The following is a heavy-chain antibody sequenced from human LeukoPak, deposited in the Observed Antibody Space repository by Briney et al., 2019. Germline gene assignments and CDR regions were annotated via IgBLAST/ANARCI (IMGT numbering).Heavy chain of an antibody. V-gene: IGHV4-38-2*02. Sequence: SSETLSLTCTVSGYSISSGYYWGWIRQPPGKGLEWIGSIYHSGSTYYNPSLKSRVTISVDTSKNQFSMQRSSVTAADTAVYYCARAGWDSSSPEHVNLDYGGQGTLVTVSS. CDR2: IYHSGST. CDR3: ARAGWDSSSPEHVNLDY. J-gene: IGHJ4*02. D-gene: IGHD6-6*01. CDR1: GYSISSGYY.